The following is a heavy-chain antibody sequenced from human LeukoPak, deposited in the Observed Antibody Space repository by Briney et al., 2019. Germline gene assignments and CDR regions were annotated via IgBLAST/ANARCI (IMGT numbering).Heavy chain of an antibody. CDR3: ARHRFAWYDLDI. CDR1: GASISSYY. D-gene: IGHD3-9*01. CDR2: KYYSGST. V-gene: IGHV4-59*08. Sequence: SETLSLTCTVSGASISSYYWSWIRQPPGKGLEWIAYKYYSGSTDSNPSLKSRVSISVDTSKNQFSLKLSSVTAADTAIYYCARHRFAWYDLDIWGQGTMVTVSS. J-gene: IGHJ3*02.